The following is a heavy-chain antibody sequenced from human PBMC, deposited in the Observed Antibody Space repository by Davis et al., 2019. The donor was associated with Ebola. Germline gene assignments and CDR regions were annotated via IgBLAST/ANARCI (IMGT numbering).Heavy chain of an antibody. CDR3: AKHRSGWIDY. J-gene: IGHJ4*02. D-gene: IGHD6-19*01. CDR2: ISYDGSNK. Sequence: PGGSLRLSCAASGFTLSSYGMHWVRQAPGKGLEWVAVISYDGSNKYYADSVKGRFTISRDNSKNTLYLQMNSLRAEDTAVYYCAKHRSGWIDYWGQGTLVTVSS. CDR1: GFTLSSYG. V-gene: IGHV3-30*18.